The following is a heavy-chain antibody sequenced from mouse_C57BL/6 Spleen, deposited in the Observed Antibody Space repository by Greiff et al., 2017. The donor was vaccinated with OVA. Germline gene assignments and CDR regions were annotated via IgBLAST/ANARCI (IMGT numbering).Heavy chain of an antibody. D-gene: IGHD1-1*01. Sequence: VKLMESGAELVKPGASVKISCKASGYAFSSYWMNWVKQRPGKGLEWIGQIYPGDGDTNYNGKFKGKATLTADKSSSTAYMQLSSLTSEDSAVYFCASTTVAYYLDYWGQGTTLTVSS. CDR1: GYAFSSYW. CDR2: IYPGDGDT. J-gene: IGHJ2*01. CDR3: ASTTVAYYLDY. V-gene: IGHV1-80*01.